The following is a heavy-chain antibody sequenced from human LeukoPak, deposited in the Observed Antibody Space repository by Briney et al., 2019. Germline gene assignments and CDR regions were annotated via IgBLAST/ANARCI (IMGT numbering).Heavy chain of an antibody. CDR3: ASPRTSYRYTFDY. CDR2: ISTSGST. J-gene: IGHJ4*02. Sequence: SETLSLTCAVSVASISNYYWSWIRQAPGKGLEWIGYISTSGSTNYNPSLKSRVSISLDTSNNRFSLNLNFVTSADAAVYFCASPRTSYRYTFDYWGPGALVTVSS. CDR1: VASISNYY. V-gene: IGHV4-4*09. D-gene: IGHD5-18*01.